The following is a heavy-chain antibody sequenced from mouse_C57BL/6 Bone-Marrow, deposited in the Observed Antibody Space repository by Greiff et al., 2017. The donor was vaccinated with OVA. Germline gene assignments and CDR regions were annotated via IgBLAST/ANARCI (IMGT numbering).Heavy chain of an antibody. CDR1: GYTFTDYA. Sequence: VKLEESGPELVRPGVSVKISCKGSGYTFTDYAMHWVKQSHAKSLEWIGVISTYYGDASYNQKFKDKATMTVDKSSSTAYMELARLTSEDYAVYYCARGVYYYGTRGYFDVWGTGTTVTVSS. CDR2: ISTYYGDA. CDR3: ARGVYYYGTRGYFDV. V-gene: IGHV1-67*01. D-gene: IGHD1-1*01. J-gene: IGHJ1*03.